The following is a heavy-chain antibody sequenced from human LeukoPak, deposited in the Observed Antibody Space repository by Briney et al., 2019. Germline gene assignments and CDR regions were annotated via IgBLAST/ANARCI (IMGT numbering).Heavy chain of an antibody. CDR1: GGSISSYY. D-gene: IGHD3-16*02. CDR3: ARAGYHNWFAP. Sequence: SETLSLTCTVSGGSISSYYWSWIRQPPGKGLEWMGYIYYSGSTNYNPSITSRVTISLDTSKNQFSLKMSSVTAADRAVYSCARAGYHNWFAPWGQGNLVTVYS. V-gene: IGHV4-59*01. CDR2: IYYSGST. J-gene: IGHJ5*02.